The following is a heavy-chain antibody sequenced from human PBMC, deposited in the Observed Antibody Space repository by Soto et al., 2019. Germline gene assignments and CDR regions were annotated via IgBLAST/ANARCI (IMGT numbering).Heavy chain of an antibody. V-gene: IGHV3-74*03. D-gene: IGHD3-22*01. CDR3: AKGGYYSYDAFDM. CDR1: GFTFINYW. Sequence: EVQLVESGGGSVQPGGSLRLSCAASGFTFINYWTHWVRQAPGKGLVWVSRISRDGSSTTYADSVKGRWTISRDNAKNTLDLQMNSLRAEDTAVYCCAKGGYYSYDAFDMWGQGTMVTVSS. CDR2: ISRDGSST. J-gene: IGHJ3*02.